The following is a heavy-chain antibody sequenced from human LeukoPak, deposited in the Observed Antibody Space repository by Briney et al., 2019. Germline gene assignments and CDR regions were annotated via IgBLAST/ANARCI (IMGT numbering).Heavy chain of an antibody. CDR3: ARVDYYDSSGYYTFDY. J-gene: IGHJ4*02. D-gene: IGHD3-22*01. CDR2: IIPIFGTA. Sequence: SVKVSCTASGGTFSSYAISWVRQAPGQGLEWMGGIIPIFGTANYAQKFQGRVTITADESTSTAYMELSSLRSEDTAVYYCARVDYYDSSGYYTFDYWGQGTLVTVSS. CDR1: GGTFSSYA. V-gene: IGHV1-69*13.